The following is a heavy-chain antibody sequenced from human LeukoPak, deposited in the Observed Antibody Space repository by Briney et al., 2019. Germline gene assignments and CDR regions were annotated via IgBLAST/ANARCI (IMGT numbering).Heavy chain of an antibody. CDR3: ARRGRWGYFDWLPTYYFDY. CDR1: GYSFTSYW. D-gene: IGHD3-9*01. J-gene: IGHJ4*02. V-gene: IGHV5-10-1*01. Sequence: GESLKISCKGSGYSFTSYWISWVRQMLGKGLEWMGRIDPSDSYTNYSPSFQGHVTISADKSISTAYLQWSSLRASDTAMYYCARRGRWGYFDWLPTYYFDYWGQGTLVTVSS. CDR2: IDPSDSYT.